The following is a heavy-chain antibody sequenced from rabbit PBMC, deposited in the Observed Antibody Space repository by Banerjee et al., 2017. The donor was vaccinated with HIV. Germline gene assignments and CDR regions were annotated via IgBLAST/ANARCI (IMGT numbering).Heavy chain of an antibody. CDR3: ARDGAGYAGYGYAHL. J-gene: IGHJ4*01. CDR1: GFSFSDKYV. V-gene: IGHV1S45*01. Sequence: QEQLEESGGDLVKPEGSLTLTCTASGFSFSDKYVMCWVRQAPGKGLEWIACIDASSGRTYYASWAKGRFTISSTSSSTVTLQMTSLTAADTATYFCARDGAGYAGYGYAHLWGPGTLVTVS. CDR2: IDASSGRT. D-gene: IGHD6-1*01.